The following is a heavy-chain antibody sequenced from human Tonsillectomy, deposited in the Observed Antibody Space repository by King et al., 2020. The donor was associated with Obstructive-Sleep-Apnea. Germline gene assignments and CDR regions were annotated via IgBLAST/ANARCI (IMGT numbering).Heavy chain of an antibody. J-gene: IGHJ4*02. Sequence: QLVQSGAEVKKPGASVKVSCKASGYTFTNNGFSWVRQAPGQGLQWMGWSGASNGNTNYSYKFQGRVTMTTATSTTTAYMGLRSLRSDDTAVYYCARGISGTYPRDDYWGQGTLVTVSS. CDR2: SGASNGNT. V-gene: IGHV1-18*04. CDR3: ARGISGTYPRDDY. CDR1: GYTFTNNG. D-gene: IGHD1-26*01.